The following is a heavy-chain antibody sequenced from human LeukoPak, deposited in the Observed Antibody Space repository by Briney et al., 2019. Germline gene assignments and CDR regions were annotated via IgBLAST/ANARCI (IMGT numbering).Heavy chain of an antibody. CDR1: GFTFSNYA. CDR3: AKGPRQQLVTRFDN. D-gene: IGHD6-13*01. Sequence: PGGSLRLSCAASGFTFSNYAMSWVRQAPGKGLEWVSRIDNSGSSTYYADSVKGRFTISRDNSKNTLYLQMSSLRADDTAVYYCAKGPRQQLVTRFDNWGQGTLVTVSS. V-gene: IGHV3-23*05. CDR2: IDNSGSST. J-gene: IGHJ4*02.